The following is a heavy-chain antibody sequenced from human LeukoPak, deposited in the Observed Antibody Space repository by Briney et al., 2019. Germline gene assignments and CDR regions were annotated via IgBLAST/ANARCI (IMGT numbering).Heavy chain of an antibody. CDR3: TSDPRIGRYFDY. D-gene: IGHD1-26*01. J-gene: IGHJ4*02. V-gene: IGHV3-15*01. CDR2: VKSKADGGTT. Sequence: GGSLRLSCAASGFTFNNAWMTWVRQVPGKGLEWVGRVKSKADGGTTDYAAPVEGRFTISRDDSENTLYLQMNSLKTEDTAAYYCTSDPRIGRYFDYWGQGTLVTVSS. CDR1: GFTFNNAW.